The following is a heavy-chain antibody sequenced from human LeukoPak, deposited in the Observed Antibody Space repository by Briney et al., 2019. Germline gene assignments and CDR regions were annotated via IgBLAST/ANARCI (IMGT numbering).Heavy chain of an antibody. CDR1: GYTFTSYD. D-gene: IGHD3-22*01. CDR3: ARVYYDSSGYYIDY. Sequence: ASVKVSCKASGYTFTSYDINWVRQATGQGLEWMGCMNPNSGNTGYAQKFQGRVTMTRNTSISTAYMELSSLRSEDTAVYYCARVYYDSSGYYIDYWGQGTLVTVSS. CDR2: MNPNSGNT. J-gene: IGHJ4*02. V-gene: IGHV1-8*01.